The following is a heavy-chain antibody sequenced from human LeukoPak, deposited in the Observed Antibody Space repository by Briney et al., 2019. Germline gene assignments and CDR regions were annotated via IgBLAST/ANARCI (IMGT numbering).Heavy chain of an antibody. D-gene: IGHD6-6*01. CDR2: ISSSSSYI. V-gene: IGHV3-21*01. J-gene: IGHJ4*02. CDR1: GFTFSSYS. Sequence: PGGSLRLSCAASGFTFSSYSMNWVRQAPGKGLEWVSSISSSSSYIYYADSVKGRFTISRDNAKNSLYLQMNSLRAEDTAVYCCARDRMGRIAARDFDYWGQGTLVTVSS. CDR3: ARDRMGRIAARDFDY.